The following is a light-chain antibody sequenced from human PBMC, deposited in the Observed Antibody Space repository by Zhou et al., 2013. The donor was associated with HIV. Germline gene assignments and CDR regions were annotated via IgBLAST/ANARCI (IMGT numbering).Light chain of an antibody. CDR3: QQYSYYLNS. J-gene: IGKJ2*03. Sequence: EIVLTQSPGTLSLSPGERATLSCRASQGVSDTYLAWCQQNPGQAPRLLIYGASSRATGIPDRFSGSGSGTEFTLTISSLQPDDFATYYCQQYSYYLNSFGQGTKLEIK. CDR2: GAS. V-gene: IGKV3-20*01. CDR1: QGVSDTY.